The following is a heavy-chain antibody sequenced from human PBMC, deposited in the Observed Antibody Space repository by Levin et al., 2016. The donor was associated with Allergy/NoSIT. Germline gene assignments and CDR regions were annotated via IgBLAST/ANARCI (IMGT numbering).Heavy chain of an antibody. CDR2: IYYSGST. D-gene: IGHD4-17*01. J-gene: IGHJ6*02. CDR3: ARHDYGDYVETDYYYYGMDV. CDR1: GGSISSSSYY. Sequence: GSLRLSCTVSGGSISSSSYYWGWIRQPPGKGLEWIGSIYYSGSTYYNPSPKSRVTISVDTSKNQFSLKLSSVTAADTAVYYCARHDYGDYVETDYYYYGMDVWGQGTTVTVSS. V-gene: IGHV4-39*01.